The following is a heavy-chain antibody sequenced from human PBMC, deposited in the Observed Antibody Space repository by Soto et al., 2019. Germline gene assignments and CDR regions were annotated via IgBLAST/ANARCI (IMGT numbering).Heavy chain of an antibody. Sequence: EVQLVASGGGLVQPGGSLRLSCAASGFTFSKAWMNWVRQAPGKGLEWVGRIKSKNDDRTTDHAAPVKGRFTISRDDSKNALFLQMNSLKTEDTAVYYCATDSRGGYAFDIWGQGTMVIVSS. J-gene: IGHJ3*02. CDR3: ATDSRGGYAFDI. CDR2: IKSKNDDRTT. CDR1: GFTFSKAW. V-gene: IGHV3-15*07.